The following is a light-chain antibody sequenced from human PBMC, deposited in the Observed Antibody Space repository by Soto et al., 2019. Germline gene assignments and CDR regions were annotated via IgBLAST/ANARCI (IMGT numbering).Light chain of an antibody. CDR2: HAS. J-gene: IGKJ5*01. Sequence: DIQMTQSPCSRPASAGGTGTITCRASQSISNWLAWYHQKPGTAPKLLIYHASTLESGVPSRFSGTGSGTDFTLTINNLEPEDFAVYYCQVRTNWSIAFGRGTRLEI. CDR3: QVRTNWSIA. V-gene: IGKV1-5*01. CDR1: QSISNW.